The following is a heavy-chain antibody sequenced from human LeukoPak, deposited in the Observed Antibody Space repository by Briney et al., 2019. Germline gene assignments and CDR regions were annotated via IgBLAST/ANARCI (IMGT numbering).Heavy chain of an antibody. CDR2: ISAYNGNT. CDR1: GYTFTSYG. Sequence: ASVKVSYKASGYTFTSYGISWVRQAPGQGLEWMGWISAYNGNTNYAQKLQGRVTMTTDTSTSTAYMELRSLRSDDTAVYYCARDSYDYGGNHDAFDIWGQGTMVTVSS. V-gene: IGHV1-18*01. J-gene: IGHJ3*02. CDR3: ARDSYDYGGNHDAFDI. D-gene: IGHD4-23*01.